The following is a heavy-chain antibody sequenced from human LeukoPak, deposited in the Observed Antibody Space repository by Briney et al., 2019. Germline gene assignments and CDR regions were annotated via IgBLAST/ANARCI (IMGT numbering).Heavy chain of an antibody. Sequence: GGSLRLSCAASGFTFSSYSMNWVRQAPGKGLEWVSSISSSSSYIYYADSVKGRFTISRDNAKNSLYLQMNSLRAEDTAVHYCAKDLSGIYYFDYWGQGTLVTVSS. D-gene: IGHD1-26*01. CDR3: AKDLSGIYYFDY. J-gene: IGHJ4*02. V-gene: IGHV3-21*01. CDR1: GFTFSSYS. CDR2: ISSSSSYI.